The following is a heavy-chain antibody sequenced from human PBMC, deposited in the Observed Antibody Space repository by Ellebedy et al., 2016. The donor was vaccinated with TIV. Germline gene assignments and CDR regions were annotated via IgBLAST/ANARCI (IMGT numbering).Heavy chain of an antibody. V-gene: IGHV1-18*01. CDR2: ISAYNGDA. CDR1: GYPFISYG. CDR3: ARDRDVLTGFANWFDP. D-gene: IGHD3-9*01. J-gene: IGHJ5*02. Sequence: AASVKVSCKASGYPFISYGISWVRQAPGQGLEWMGWISAYNGDANYAQNVRGSLTLTTDPSTNPAYMDLRSLRSDDTAVYYCARDRDVLTGFANWFDPWGQGTLVTVSS.